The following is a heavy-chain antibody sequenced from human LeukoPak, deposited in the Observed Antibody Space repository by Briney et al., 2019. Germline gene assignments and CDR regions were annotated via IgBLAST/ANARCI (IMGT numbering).Heavy chain of an antibody. CDR1: GFTFSSYA. Sequence: GGSLRLSCAASGFTFSSYAMSWVRQAPGKGLEWVSAISGSGGSTYYADSVKGRFTISRDNSKNTLYLQMNSLRAEDTAVYYXXXXXXXXXSGMSYFDYWGQGTLVTVSS. V-gene: IGHV3-23*01. J-gene: IGHJ4*02. CDR2: ISGSGGST. D-gene: IGHD1-1*01. CDR3: XXXXXXXXSGMSYFDY.